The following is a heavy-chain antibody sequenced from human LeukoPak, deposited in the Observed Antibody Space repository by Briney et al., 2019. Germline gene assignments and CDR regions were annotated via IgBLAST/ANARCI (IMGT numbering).Heavy chain of an antibody. CDR1: GGSISSSNYY. D-gene: IGHD3-22*01. J-gene: IGHJ4*02. CDR3: ARNVTGGSSGYWRFDY. CDR2: IYYSGST. V-gene: IGHV4-39*01. Sequence: SETLSLTCTVSGGSISSSNYYWGWIRQPPGKGLEWIGSIYYSGSTYYKSSLKSRITISVDTSKNQFSLKLSSVTAEDTAVYYCARNVTGGSSGYWRFDYWGQGTLVTVSS.